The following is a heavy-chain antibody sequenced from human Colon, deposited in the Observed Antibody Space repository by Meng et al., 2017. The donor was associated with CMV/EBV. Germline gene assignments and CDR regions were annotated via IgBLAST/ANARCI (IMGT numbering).Heavy chain of an antibody. D-gene: IGHD5-18*01. V-gene: IGHV3-7*01. CDR1: GFTFNTYW. J-gene: IGHJ4*02. Sequence: GESLKISCAASGFTFNTYWMTWVRQAPGKGLECVANIKPDGSQKYYVDSVKGRFTISRDNAKDLLYLQMNTLRAEDTTMYYCVGQRGDSPFAYWGQGTLVTVSS. CDR3: VGQRGDSPFAY. CDR2: IKPDGSQK.